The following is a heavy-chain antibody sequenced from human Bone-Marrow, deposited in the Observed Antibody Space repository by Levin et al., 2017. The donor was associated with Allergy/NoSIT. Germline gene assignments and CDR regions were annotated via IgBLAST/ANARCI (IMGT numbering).Heavy chain of an antibody. Sequence: SETLSLTCAVPEASITSSRYYWGWIRQPPGKGLEWIGSIHYTGSTYYNPPLASRVTISADTSKNQISLKFTSVTAADTAVYFCVRDSDSEYYYYGMDVWGPGTTVTVSS. CDR1: EASITSSRYY. CDR2: IHYTGST. J-gene: IGHJ6*02. V-gene: IGHV4-39*07. CDR3: VRDSDSEYYYYGMDV. D-gene: IGHD6-6*01.